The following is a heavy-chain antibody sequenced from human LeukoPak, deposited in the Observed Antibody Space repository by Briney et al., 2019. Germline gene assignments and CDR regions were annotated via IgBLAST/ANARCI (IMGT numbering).Heavy chain of an antibody. V-gene: IGHV3-64*01. J-gene: IGHJ5*02. Sequence: GGSLRLSCAASGFTVSSNYMTWVRQAPGKGLEYVSAISSNGGSTYYANSVKGRFTISRDNSKNTLYLQMGSLRAEDMAVYYCARVSCSSTSCYPWDKGWFDPWGQGTLVTVSS. D-gene: IGHD2-2*01. CDR1: GFTVSSNY. CDR3: ARVSCSSTSCYPWDKGWFDP. CDR2: ISSNGGST.